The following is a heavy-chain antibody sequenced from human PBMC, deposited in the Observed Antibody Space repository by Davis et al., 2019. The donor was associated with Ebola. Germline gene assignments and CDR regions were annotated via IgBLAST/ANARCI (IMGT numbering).Heavy chain of an antibody. CDR2: ISNDGGST. Sequence: GESLKISCSASGFIFSDYAMHWVRQAPGKGLEYVSIISNDGGSTFYADSVKGRFVISRDNAKDRLYLQMSSLRDEDTAVYYCLKDHECSSIFCSGGFDEWGQGTPVTVSS. D-gene: IGHD6-13*01. CDR3: LKDHECSSIFCSGGFDE. J-gene: IGHJ4*02. CDR1: GFIFSDYA. V-gene: IGHV3-64D*06.